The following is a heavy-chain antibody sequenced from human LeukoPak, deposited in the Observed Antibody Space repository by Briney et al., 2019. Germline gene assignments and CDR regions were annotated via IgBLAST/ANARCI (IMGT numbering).Heavy chain of an antibody. V-gene: IGHV1-69*04. CDR2: IIPILGIA. Sequence: ASVKVSCKASGGTFSSYAISWVRQAPGQGLEWMGRIIPILGIANYAQKFQGRVTITADKSTSTAYMELSSLRSEDTAVYYCARSVLWFGELYYFGYWGQGTLVTVSS. CDR1: GGTFSSYA. CDR3: ARSVLWFGELYYFGY. J-gene: IGHJ4*02. D-gene: IGHD3-10*01.